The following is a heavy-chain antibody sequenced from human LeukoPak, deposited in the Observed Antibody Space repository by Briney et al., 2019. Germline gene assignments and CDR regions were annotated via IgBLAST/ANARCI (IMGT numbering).Heavy chain of an antibody. CDR1: GFTFSDYY. CDR3: ARSIMITFGGVIVPWFDP. CDR2: ISSSGSTI. J-gene: IGHJ5*02. D-gene: IGHD3-16*02. V-gene: IGHV3-11*04. Sequence: PGGSLRLSCAASGFTFSDYYMSWIRQAPGKGVEWVSYISSSGSTIYYADSVKGRFTISRDNAKNSLYLQMNSLRAEDTAVYYCARSIMITFGGVIVPWFDPWGQGTLVTVSS.